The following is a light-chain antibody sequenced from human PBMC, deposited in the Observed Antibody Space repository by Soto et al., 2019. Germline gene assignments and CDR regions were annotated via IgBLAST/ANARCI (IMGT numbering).Light chain of an antibody. Sequence: EIVLTQSPATLSLSPGERATLSGRASQSVSSSYLAWSQPKPGQAPRLLIYGTSGRATGIPDRFSGSGSWTGFTLTISSLEPEDVAVYYCQHYGSSPPVTCGQGTRLEIK. V-gene: IGKV3-20*01. CDR2: GTS. CDR1: QSVSSSY. CDR3: QHYGSSPPVT. J-gene: IGKJ5*01.